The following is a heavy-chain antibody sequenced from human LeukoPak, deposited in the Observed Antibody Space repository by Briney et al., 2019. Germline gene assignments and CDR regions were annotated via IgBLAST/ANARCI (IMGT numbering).Heavy chain of an antibody. V-gene: IGHV3-9*01. CDR3: AKVSFDSGY. CDR1: GFTFDDYA. D-gene: IGHD3-9*01. CDR2: ISWNSDKI. Sequence: GGSLRLSCAASGFTFDDYAIHWVRQAPGKGLEWVSGISWNSDKIGYADSVKGRFIISRDNAKNSLYLQMNSLRAEDTAVYYCAKVSFDSGYWGQGTLVTVSS. J-gene: IGHJ4*02.